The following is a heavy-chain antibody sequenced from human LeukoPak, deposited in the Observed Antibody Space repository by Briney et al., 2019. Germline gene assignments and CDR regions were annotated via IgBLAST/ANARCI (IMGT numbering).Heavy chain of an antibody. D-gene: IGHD3-10*01. CDR2: ISPIFGTA. CDR3: ARGTTINYYGSGSYYDY. J-gene: IGHJ4*02. CDR1: GGTFSSYA. Sequence: GASVKVSCKASGGTFSSYAISWVRQAPGQGLEWMGGISPIFGTANYAQKFQGRVTITADESTSTAYMELSSLRSEDTAVYYCARGTTINYYGSGSYYDYWGQGTLVTVSS. V-gene: IGHV1-69*13.